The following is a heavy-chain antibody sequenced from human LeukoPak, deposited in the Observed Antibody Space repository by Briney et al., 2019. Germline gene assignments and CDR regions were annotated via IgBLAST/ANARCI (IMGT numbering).Heavy chain of an antibody. CDR2: IRYDGSNK. D-gene: IGHD3-22*01. J-gene: IGHJ6*03. V-gene: IGHV3-30*02. CDR3: ARGGEYYDSSGYYYYYYYMDV. CDR1: GFTFSSYG. Sequence: GGSLRLSCAASGFTFSSYGMHWVRQAPGKGLEWVAFIRYDGSNKYYADSVKGRFTISRDNSKNTLYLQMNSLRAEDTAVYYCARGGEYYDSSGYYYYYYYMDVWGKGTTVTVSS.